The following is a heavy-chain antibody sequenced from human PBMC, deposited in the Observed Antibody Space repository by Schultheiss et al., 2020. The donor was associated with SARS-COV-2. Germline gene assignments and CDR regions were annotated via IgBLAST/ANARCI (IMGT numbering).Heavy chain of an antibody. CDR1: GFTFSGSA. CDR3: TRDPPRIVGATDY. V-gene: IGHV3-49*04. Sequence: GGSLRLSCAASGFTFSGSAMHWVRQASGKGLEWVGFIRNKAYGGTTEYAASVKGRFTISRDDSKSIAYLQMNSLKTEDTAVYYCTRDPPRIVGATDYWGQGTLVTVS. D-gene: IGHD1-26*01. CDR2: IRNKAYGGTT. J-gene: IGHJ4*02.